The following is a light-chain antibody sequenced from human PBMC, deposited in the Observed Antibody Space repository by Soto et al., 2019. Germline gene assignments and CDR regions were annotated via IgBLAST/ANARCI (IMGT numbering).Light chain of an antibody. CDR2: DAS. V-gene: IGKV3-15*01. J-gene: IGKJ2*03. Sequence: EIVMTQSPAILSVSTGERATLSCTASQRVSSKLAWYHQRPGQAPRLLIYDASARATGVPARFSGSASGTEFTLTISSLQSEDFAVYYCKQYKYWPPRPRCFGQGNKRENK. CDR3: KQYKYWPPRPRC. CDR1: QRVSSK.